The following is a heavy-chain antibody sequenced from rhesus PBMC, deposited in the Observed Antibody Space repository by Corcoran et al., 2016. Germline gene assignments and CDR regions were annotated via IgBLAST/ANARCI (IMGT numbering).Heavy chain of an antibody. CDR3: AMYDTMTALDY. CDR1: GASIPNNY. D-gene: IGHD3-28*01. J-gene: IGHJ4*01. Sequence: QVQLQESGPGLVKPSETLSLTCAVSGASIPNNYWSWIPQAPGKGLDWIGRIYGTSGSTRYNSSLTSRVTISRDTSKHQFSLKLYSVTAADTAVYYCAMYDTMTALDYWGQGVLVTVSS. CDR2: IYGTSGST. V-gene: IGHV4-147*01.